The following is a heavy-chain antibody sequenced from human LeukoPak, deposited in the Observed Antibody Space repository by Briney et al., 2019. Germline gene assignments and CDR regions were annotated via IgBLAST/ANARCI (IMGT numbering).Heavy chain of an antibody. CDR1: GYTFTDYY. Sequence: ASVKVSCKASGYTFTDYYMHWVRQAPGQGLEWMGWINPNSGGTNYAQKFQGRVTMTRDTSISTAYMELSRLRSDGTAVYYCARTYDSSGYYWYYFDYWGQGTLVTVSS. V-gene: IGHV1-2*02. CDR3: ARTYDSSGYYWYYFDY. CDR2: INPNSGGT. J-gene: IGHJ4*02. D-gene: IGHD3-22*01.